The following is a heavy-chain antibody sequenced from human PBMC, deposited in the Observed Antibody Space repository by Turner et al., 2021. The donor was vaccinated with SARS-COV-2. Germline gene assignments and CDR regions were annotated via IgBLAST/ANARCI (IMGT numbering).Heavy chain of an antibody. J-gene: IGHJ4*02. D-gene: IGHD2-15*01. Sequence: VQLVESGGGLVQPGGSLRLSCAVSGFTFSSYGMHWVRQAPGKGLEWVAVISYDGSNKYYADSVKGRFTISRDNSKNTLYLQMNSLRAEDTAVYYCATRIVVVVTATNAFDYWGQGTLVTVSS. V-gene: IGHV3-30*03. CDR1: GFTFSSYG. CDR2: ISYDGSNK. CDR3: ATRIVVVVTATNAFDY.